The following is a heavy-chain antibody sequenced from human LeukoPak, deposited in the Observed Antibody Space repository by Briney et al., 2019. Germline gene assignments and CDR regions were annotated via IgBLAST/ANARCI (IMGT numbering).Heavy chain of an antibody. CDR1: GFTFSSYW. CDR3: AKERMRGYSYGEDAFDI. D-gene: IGHD5-18*01. J-gene: IGHJ3*02. CDR2: ISGSGGST. V-gene: IGHV3-23*01. Sequence: GGSLRLSCAASGFTFSSYWMSWVRQAPGKGLEWVSAISGSGGSTYYADSVKGRFIISRDNSKNTLYLQMNSLRAEDTAVYYCAKERMRGYSYGEDAFDIWGQGTMVTVSS.